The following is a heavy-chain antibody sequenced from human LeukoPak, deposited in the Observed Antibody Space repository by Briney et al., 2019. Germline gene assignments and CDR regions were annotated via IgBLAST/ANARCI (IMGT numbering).Heavy chain of an antibody. CDR3: TRSGGILRYFGWLQSSTDNWFDP. D-gene: IGHD3-9*01. Sequence: GGSLRLSCTASGFTFGDYAMSWFRQAPGKGLEWVGFIRSKAYGGTTEYAASVKGRFTISRDDSKSIAYLQMNSLKTEDTAVYYCTRSGGILRYFGWLQSSTDNWFDPWGQGTLVTVSS. CDR2: IRSKAYGGTT. J-gene: IGHJ5*02. V-gene: IGHV3-49*03. CDR1: GFTFGDYA.